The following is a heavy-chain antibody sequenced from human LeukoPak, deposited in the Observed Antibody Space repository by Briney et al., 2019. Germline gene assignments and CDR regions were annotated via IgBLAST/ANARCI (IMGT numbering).Heavy chain of an antibody. CDR2: IYYGGSTYT. J-gene: IGHJ6*03. CDR3: ARAYYFYYSMDV. V-gene: IGHV4-39*07. Sequence: PSETLSLTCTVSGGSISSNNYYWGWIRQPPGKGLECIGSIYYGGSTYTYYNPSLKSQVTISPDTPKNQFSLKLSSVTAADTAVYYCARAYYFYYSMDVWGKGTTVTVSS. CDR1: GGSISSNNYY.